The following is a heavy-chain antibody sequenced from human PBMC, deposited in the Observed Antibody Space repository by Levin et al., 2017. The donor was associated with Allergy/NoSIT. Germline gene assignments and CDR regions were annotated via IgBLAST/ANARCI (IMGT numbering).Heavy chain of an antibody. CDR3: ERDECAWFGECYGMDD. V-gene: IGHV4-31*03. Sequence: SQTLSLTCTVSGDSITRGDNYWSWIRQYPGKGLEWIGFISYSGHAHYNPSLKSRLSMSLDTSKNQFSLSLTSVTVADTAVYYCERDECAWFGECYGMDDWGQGTTVIVSS. J-gene: IGHJ6*02. D-gene: IGHD3-10*01. CDR2: ISYSGHA. CDR1: GDSITRGDNY.